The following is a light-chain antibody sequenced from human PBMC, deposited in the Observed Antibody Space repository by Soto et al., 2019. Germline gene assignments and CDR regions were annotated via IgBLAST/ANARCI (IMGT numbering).Light chain of an antibody. CDR3: QQYNSYSWT. J-gene: IGKJ1*01. CDR1: QSISSW. CDR2: DAS. Sequence: DIKMTQSPSTLSASIGDRVTITCRASQSISSWLAWYQQKPGKAPKPLIYDASSLESGVPSRFSGSGSGTEFTLTISSLQPDDFATYYCQQYNSYSWTFGQGTKVAIK. V-gene: IGKV1-5*01.